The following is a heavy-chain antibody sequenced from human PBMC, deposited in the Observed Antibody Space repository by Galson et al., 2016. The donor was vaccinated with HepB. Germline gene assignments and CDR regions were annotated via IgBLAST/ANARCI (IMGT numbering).Heavy chain of an antibody. CDR3: ARGRGYCSSPSCNYYYYYMDV. CDR1: GGSIRSYY. D-gene: IGHD2-2*01. J-gene: IGHJ6*03. V-gene: IGHV4-4*07. CDR2: IYTSGTT. Sequence: SETLSLTCTVSGGSIRSYYWSWIRQPAGKGLEWIGRIYTSGTTNYNPSLKSRVTILVDTSKKQFSLRLTSVTAADTAVYYCARGRGYCSSPSCNYYYYYMDVWGKGTTVTVSS.